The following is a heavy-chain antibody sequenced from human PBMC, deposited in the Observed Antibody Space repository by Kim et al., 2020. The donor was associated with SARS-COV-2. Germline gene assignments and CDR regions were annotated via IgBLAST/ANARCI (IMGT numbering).Heavy chain of an antibody. CDR1: GGSFSGYY. J-gene: IGHJ4*02. Sequence: SETLSLTCAVYGGSFSGYYWSWIRQPPGKGLEWIGEINHSGSTNYNPSLKSRVTISVDTSKNQFSLKLSSVTAADTAVYYCARASSGSYYGGGVSWWGQGTLVTVSS. D-gene: IGHD1-26*01. V-gene: IGHV4-34*01. CDR3: ARASSGSYYGGGVSW. CDR2: INHSGST.